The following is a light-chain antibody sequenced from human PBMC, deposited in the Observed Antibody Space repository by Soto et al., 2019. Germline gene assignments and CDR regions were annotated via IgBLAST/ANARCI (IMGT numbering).Light chain of an antibody. CDR2: AAS. CDR3: QQRNNWWT. Sequence: IGLTQSPATLSLSPGERATVSCRASQSVSSYLAWYQQKPGQAPRLLIYAASSRATGIPARFSGSGSGTDFTLTISRLEPEDFAVYYCQQRNNWWTFGQGTKVDIK. V-gene: IGKV3-11*01. J-gene: IGKJ1*01. CDR1: QSVSSY.